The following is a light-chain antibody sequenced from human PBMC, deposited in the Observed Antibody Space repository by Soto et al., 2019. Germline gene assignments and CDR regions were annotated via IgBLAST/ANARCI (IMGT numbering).Light chain of an antibody. CDR2: AAS. V-gene: IGKV1-39*01. J-gene: IGKJ4*01. CDR3: QQRSNWPIT. CDR1: QNIDSY. Sequence: DIQMTQSPSTLSGSLVYIVTVTCXAGQNIDSYLNWYQQKPGKAPKLLIYAASSLQGGVPARFSGSGSGTDFTLTISSLEPEDFAVYYCQQRSNWPITFGGGTKVDIK.